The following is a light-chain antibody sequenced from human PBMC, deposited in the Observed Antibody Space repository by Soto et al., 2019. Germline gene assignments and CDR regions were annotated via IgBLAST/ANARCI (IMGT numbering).Light chain of an antibody. CDR1: QSVPSTY. Sequence: EIVLTQSPGTLSLSPGERATLSCRASQSVPSTYLAWYQQRPGQAPRLLIYGASTRAPGIPDRFSGSGSGTDFTLFVSGLEPEDFPVYFCQQYGSSPPFTFGPGTKVDIK. CDR2: GAS. V-gene: IGKV3-20*01. J-gene: IGKJ3*01. CDR3: QQYGSSPPFT.